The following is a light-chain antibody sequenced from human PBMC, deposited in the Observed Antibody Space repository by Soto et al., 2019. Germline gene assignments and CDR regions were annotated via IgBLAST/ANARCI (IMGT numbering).Light chain of an antibody. CDR2: EGS. CDR3: CAYAGNSLWA. Sequence: QSALTQPASVSGSPGQSITISCTGTSSDVGSYKLVSWYQQHPGKAPKLMIYEGSKRPSGVSNRFSGSKSGNTASLTISGLQPEDEADYYCCAYAGNSLWAFGGGTKLTVL. V-gene: IGLV2-23*01. J-gene: IGLJ3*02. CDR1: SSDVGSYKL.